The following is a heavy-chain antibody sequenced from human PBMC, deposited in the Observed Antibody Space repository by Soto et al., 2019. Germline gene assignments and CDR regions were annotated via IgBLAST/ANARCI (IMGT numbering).Heavy chain of an antibody. V-gene: IGHV3-23*01. CDR3: AKGRPGVAAAPDY. CDR1: GFTFSDFA. Sequence: EVQLLESGGGSVHPGESLRLSCAASGFTFSDFAMAWVRQAPGKGLEWVSSASGRGSGTYYADSVKGRFTISRDNSKNTLFLHMTNLRAGDTALYFCAKGRPGVAAAPDYWGQGTLVTVSS. CDR2: ASGRGSGT. J-gene: IGHJ4*02. D-gene: IGHD2-21*01.